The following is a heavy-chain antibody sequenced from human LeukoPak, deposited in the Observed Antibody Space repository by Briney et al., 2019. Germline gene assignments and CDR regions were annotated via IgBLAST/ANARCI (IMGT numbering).Heavy chain of an antibody. D-gene: IGHD3-16*01. CDR2: IDNRGST. Sequence: SETLSLTRTVSGGSFSFYFWHWIRQPPGEGLDWIGEIDNRGSTQYKPSLRSRGIISIDTSGNHFSLKLTSVTAADTAVYFCARDSDSGFQWGQGMLVTVSS. CDR3: ARDSDSGFQ. J-gene: IGHJ4*02. V-gene: IGHV4-34*01. CDR1: GGSFSFYF.